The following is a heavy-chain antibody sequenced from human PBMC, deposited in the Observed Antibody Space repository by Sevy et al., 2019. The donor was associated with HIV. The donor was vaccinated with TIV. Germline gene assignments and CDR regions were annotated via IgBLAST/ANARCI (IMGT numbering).Heavy chain of an antibody. J-gene: IGHJ4*02. V-gene: IGHV3-30*18. Sequence: GGSLRLSCAASGFTFSSYGMHWVRQAPGKGLEWVAVISYDGSNKYYADSVKGRFTISRDNSKNTLYLQMNSLGAEDTAVYYCAKEGGELSDYWGQGTLVTVSS. CDR2: ISYDGSNK. CDR1: GFTFSSYG. CDR3: AKEGGELSDY. D-gene: IGHD3-16*02.